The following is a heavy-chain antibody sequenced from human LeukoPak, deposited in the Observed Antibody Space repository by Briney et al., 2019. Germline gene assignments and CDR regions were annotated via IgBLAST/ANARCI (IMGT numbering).Heavy chain of an antibody. Sequence: SETLSLTCTVSGGSISSYYWSWIRQPAGKGLEWIGRIYSSGSTNYNPSLKSLLTMSVDTSKNQFSLKLSSVTAADTAVYYCARVGSSWYRWFDPWGQGTLVTVSS. CDR2: IYSSGST. CDR3: ARVGSSWYRWFDP. CDR1: GGSISSYY. D-gene: IGHD6-13*01. J-gene: IGHJ5*02. V-gene: IGHV4-4*07.